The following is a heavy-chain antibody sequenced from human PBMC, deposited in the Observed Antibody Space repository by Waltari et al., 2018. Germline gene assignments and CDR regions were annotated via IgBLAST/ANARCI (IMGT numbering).Heavy chain of an antibody. CDR1: GGSISSGSYY. J-gene: IGHJ1*01. CDR3: ASPSSSWPRYFQH. V-gene: IGHV4-61*09. D-gene: IGHD6-13*01. Sequence: QVQLQESGPGLVKPSQTLSLTCTVSGGSISSGSYYWSWIRQPAGKGLEWIGYIYTSGSTHYNPSLKSRVTISVDTSKNQFSLKLSSVTAADTAVYYCASPSSSWPRYFQHWGQGTLVTVSS. CDR2: IYTSGST.